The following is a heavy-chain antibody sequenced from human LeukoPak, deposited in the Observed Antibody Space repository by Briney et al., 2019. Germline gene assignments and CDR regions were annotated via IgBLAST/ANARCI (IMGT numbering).Heavy chain of an antibody. CDR2: IYYSGST. D-gene: IGHD3-10*01. V-gene: IGHV4-39*07. CDR1: GGSISSSSYY. J-gene: IGHJ4*02. CDR3: ARRQFNYYGSGSYPI. Sequence: SETLSLTCTVSGGSISSSSYYWGWIRQPPGKGLEWIGSIYYSGSTYYNPSLKSRVTISVDTSKNQFSLKLSSVTAADTAVYYCARRQFNYYGSGSYPIWGQGTLVTVSS.